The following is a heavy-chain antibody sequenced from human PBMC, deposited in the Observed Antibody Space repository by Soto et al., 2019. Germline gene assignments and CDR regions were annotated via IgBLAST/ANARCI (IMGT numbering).Heavy chain of an antibody. CDR1: GGTFSSYT. D-gene: IGHD2-15*01. CDR3: LGYCSGGSCYPTFDY. Sequence: QVQLVQSGAEVKKPGSSVKVSCKASGGTFSSYTISWVRQAPGQGLEWMGRIIPILGIANYAQKIQGRVTITADKSTSTAYMELSSLISEDTAVYYWLGYCSGGSCYPTFDYWGQGTLVTVSS. CDR2: IIPILGIA. J-gene: IGHJ4*02. V-gene: IGHV1-69*02.